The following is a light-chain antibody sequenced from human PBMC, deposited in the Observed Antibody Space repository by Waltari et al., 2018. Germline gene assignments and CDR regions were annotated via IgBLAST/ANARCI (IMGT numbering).Light chain of an antibody. CDR1: SSNIGVNY. Sequence: QSVLTQPPSASGTPGQRVTMSCSGSSSNIGVNYVYWYQQLPGTAPTLLLYRNNERPSGVPDRISGSKSGTSASLASNGLRSEDEADYYCAAWDDRLSAWVFDGRTKLTVL. V-gene: IGLV1-47*01. CDR3: AAWDDRLSAWV. CDR2: RNN. J-gene: IGLJ3*02.